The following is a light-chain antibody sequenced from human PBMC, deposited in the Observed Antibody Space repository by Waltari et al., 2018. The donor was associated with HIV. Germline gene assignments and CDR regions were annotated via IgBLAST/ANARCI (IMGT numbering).Light chain of an antibody. CDR3: CSYAGSSTFYV. J-gene: IGLJ1*01. V-gene: IGLV2-23*01. Sequence: QSALTQPASVSGSPGQSITIPCPGTRSDVGSYNLFSWYQPHPGKAPKLMIYEGSKRPSGVSNRFSGSKSGNTASLTISGLQAEDEADYYCCSYAGSSTFYVFGTGTKVTVL. CDR2: EGS. CDR1: RSDVGSYNL.